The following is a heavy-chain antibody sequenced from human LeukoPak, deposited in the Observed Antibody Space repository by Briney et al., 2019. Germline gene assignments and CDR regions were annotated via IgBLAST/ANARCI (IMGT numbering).Heavy chain of an antibody. CDR2: IYYSGST. CDR1: GGSISSGDYY. D-gene: IGHD6-13*01. Sequence: PSETLSLTCTVSGGSISSGDYYWSWIRQPPGKGLEWIGYIYYSGSTYYNPSLKSRVTISVDTSKNQFSLKLSSVTAADTAVYYCARAKLQLVQDYWGQGTLVTVSS. V-gene: IGHV4-30-4*08. CDR3: ARAKLQLVQDY. J-gene: IGHJ4*02.